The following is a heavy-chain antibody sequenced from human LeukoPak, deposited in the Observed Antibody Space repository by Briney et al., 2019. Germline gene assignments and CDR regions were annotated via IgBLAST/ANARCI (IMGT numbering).Heavy chain of an antibody. CDR1: GFTFSSYA. J-gene: IGHJ3*02. D-gene: IGHD3-22*01. CDR2: ISSRDDST. Sequence: GGSRRLSCAASGFTFSSYAMSWVRQAPGKGLEWVSSISSRDDSTYYADSVKGRFTISRDNPKNTLSLQMNNLRADDTAVYYCAKCMGLHDDSFDIWGQGTMVTVSS. V-gene: IGHV3-23*01. CDR3: AKCMGLHDDSFDI.